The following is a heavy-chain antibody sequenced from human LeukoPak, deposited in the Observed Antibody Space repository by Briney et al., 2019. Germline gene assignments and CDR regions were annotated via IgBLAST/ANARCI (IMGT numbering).Heavy chain of an antibody. Sequence: GASVKVSCKASGYTLTSYGISWVRQAPGQGLAWMGGIIPIFGTANYAQKFEGRVTITADESTSTAYMELSSLRSEDTAVYYCARGRDVVVPAAIPDRYYYYMDVWGKGTTVTISS. CDR3: ARGRDVVVPAAIPDRYYYYMDV. V-gene: IGHV1-69*13. CDR1: GYTLTSYG. J-gene: IGHJ6*03. CDR2: IIPIFGTA. D-gene: IGHD2-2*02.